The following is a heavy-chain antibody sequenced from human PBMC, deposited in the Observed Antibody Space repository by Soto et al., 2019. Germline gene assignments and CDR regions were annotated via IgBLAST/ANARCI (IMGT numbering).Heavy chain of an antibody. V-gene: IGHV3-23*01. D-gene: IGHD4-17*01. CDR1: GFTFSSYA. CDR2: ISGSGGST. J-gene: IGHJ4*02. Sequence: PGGSLRLSCAASGFTFSSYAMSWVRQAPGKGLEWVSAISGSGGSTYYADSVKGRFTISRDNSKNTLYLQMNSLRAEDTAVYYCATGGRGDYSLYYFDYWGQGTLVTVSS. CDR3: ATGGRGDYSLYYFDY.